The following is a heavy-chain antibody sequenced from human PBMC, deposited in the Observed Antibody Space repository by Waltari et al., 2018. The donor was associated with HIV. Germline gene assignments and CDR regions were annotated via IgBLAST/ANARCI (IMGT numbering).Heavy chain of an antibody. CDR2: VNHSVTT. Sequence: VPLHQWGAALWKPSQTLSLSCSVTGGSLSGSYGTWTRQPPGKWLEWIGEVNHSVTTNYNPSLKRRVTISVDTSKNQFSLKLSSVTAADTAVYYCARGEGWLTPFDSWGQGTLVTVSS. J-gene: IGHJ4*02. CDR3: ARGEGWLTPFDS. V-gene: IGHV4-34*01. D-gene: IGHD3-22*01. CDR1: GGSLSGSY.